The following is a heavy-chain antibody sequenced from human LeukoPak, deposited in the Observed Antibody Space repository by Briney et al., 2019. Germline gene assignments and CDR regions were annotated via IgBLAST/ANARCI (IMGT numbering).Heavy chain of an antibody. Sequence: GGSLRLSCAASGFTFSNYAMSWVRQSPGKGLEWVSSITVNSADTYYADSVKGRFTISSDNSKHTLYLQMNSLRAEDTAIYYCAKDSGYGDYGGEYFPHWGQGTLVTVSS. D-gene: IGHD4-17*01. J-gene: IGHJ1*01. CDR3: AKDSGYGDYGGEYFPH. V-gene: IGHV3-23*01. CDR2: ITVNSADT. CDR1: GFTFSNYA.